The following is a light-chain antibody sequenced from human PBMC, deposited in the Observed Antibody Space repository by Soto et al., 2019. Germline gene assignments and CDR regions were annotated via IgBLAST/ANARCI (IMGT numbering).Light chain of an antibody. Sequence: ELLMTXSPATLSVSPGERATLSFRASQSVDSNLAWYQQKPGQANRLLIYGASTRATGISARFSGSGSWTEFTLTISSLQSEDFGVYYCQQYNNWWTFGQGTKVDIK. J-gene: IGKJ1*01. V-gene: IGKV3-15*01. CDR2: GAS. CDR1: QSVDSN. CDR3: QQYNNWWT.